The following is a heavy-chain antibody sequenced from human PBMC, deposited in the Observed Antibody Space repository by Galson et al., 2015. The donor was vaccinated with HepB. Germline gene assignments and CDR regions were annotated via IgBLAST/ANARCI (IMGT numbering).Heavy chain of an antibody. Sequence: SLRLSCAASGFTFSSYGMHWVRQAPGKGLEWVAVMSYDGSNKYYADSVKGRFTISRDNSKNTLYLQMNSLRAEDTAVYYCAKAKQLRRRYYYYMDVWGKGTTVTVSS. J-gene: IGHJ6*03. D-gene: IGHD6-6*01. V-gene: IGHV3-30*18. CDR2: MSYDGSNK. CDR1: GFTFSSYG. CDR3: AKAKQLRRRYYYYMDV.